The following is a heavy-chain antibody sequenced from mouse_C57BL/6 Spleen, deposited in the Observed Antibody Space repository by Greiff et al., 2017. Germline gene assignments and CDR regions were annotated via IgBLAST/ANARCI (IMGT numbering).Heavy chain of an antibody. CDR2: IDPSDSYT. J-gene: IGHJ4*01. V-gene: IGHV1-69*01. Sequence: QVQLQQSGAELVMPGASVKLSCKASGYTFTSYWMHWVKQRPGQGLAWIGEIDPSDSYTNYNQKFKGKSTLTVDKSSSTAYMQLSSLTSEDSAVYYCSRSGTTVFYAMDYWGQGTSVTVSS. CDR1: GYTFTSYW. D-gene: IGHD1-1*01. CDR3: SRSGTTVFYAMDY.